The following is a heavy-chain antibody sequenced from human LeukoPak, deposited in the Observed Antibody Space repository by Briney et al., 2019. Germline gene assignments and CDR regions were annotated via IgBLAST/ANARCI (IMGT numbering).Heavy chain of an antibody. J-gene: IGHJ4*02. CDR2: ISYDGSNK. V-gene: IGHV3-30*04. Sequence: QPGGSLRLSCAASGFTFSSYAMHWVRQAPGKGPEWVAVISYDGSNKYYADSVKGRFTISRDNSKNTLYLQMNSLRAEDTAVYYCAKDGNGGYSFMGPSYFDYWGQGTLVTVSS. CDR3: AKDGNGGYSFMGPSYFDY. D-gene: IGHD5-18*01. CDR1: GFTFSSYA.